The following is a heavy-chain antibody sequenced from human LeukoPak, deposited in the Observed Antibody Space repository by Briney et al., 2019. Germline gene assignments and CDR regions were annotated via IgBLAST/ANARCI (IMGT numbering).Heavy chain of an antibody. J-gene: IGHJ4*02. V-gene: IGHV1-18*04. Sequence: ASVKVSCKASGYTYTNHGITWVRQAPGQGLEWMGWISAYNRDTKYAQNFQGRVTLITESSTNTAYMELRSLKSDDTAVYYCARARTRGYSGYGEGYWGQGTLVTVSS. D-gene: IGHD5-12*01. CDR2: ISAYNRDT. CDR3: ARARTRGYSGYGEGY. CDR1: GYTYTNHG.